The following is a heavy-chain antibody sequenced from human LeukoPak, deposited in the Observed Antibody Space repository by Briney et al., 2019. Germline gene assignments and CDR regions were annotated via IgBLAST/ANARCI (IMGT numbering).Heavy chain of an antibody. CDR2: MYYSGST. Sequence: SETLSLTCTVSGGSISSNSYYWGWIRQPPGKGLEWIGSMYYSGSTYYNPSLKSRVTISVDTSKNQFSLKLSSVTAADTAVYYCARTSYSSSWPNFDYWGQGTLVTVSS. CDR1: GGSISSNSYY. CDR3: ARTSYSSSWPNFDY. J-gene: IGHJ4*02. V-gene: IGHV4-39*01. D-gene: IGHD6-13*01.